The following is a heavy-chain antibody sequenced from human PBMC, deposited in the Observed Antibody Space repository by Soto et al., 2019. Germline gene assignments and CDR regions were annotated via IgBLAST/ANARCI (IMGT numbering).Heavy chain of an antibody. CDR3: TTSASGRGYSYGPHYYYYYGMDV. CDR1: GFTFSNAW. D-gene: IGHD5-18*01. J-gene: IGHJ6*02. CDR2: IKSKTDGGTT. V-gene: IGHV3-15*07. Sequence: PGGSLRLSCAASGFTFSNAWMNWVRQAPGKGLEWVGRIKSKTDGGTTDYAAPVKGRFTISRDDSKNTLYLQMNSLKTEDTAVYYCTTSASGRGYSYGPHYYYYYGMDVWGQGTTVTVSS.